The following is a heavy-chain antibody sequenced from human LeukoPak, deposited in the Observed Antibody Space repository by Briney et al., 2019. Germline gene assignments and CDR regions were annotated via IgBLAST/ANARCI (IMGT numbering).Heavy chain of an antibody. CDR2: FDPEDGET. J-gene: IGHJ4*02. CDR3: ATWGLTLGYCSGGSCYLDY. V-gene: IGHV1-24*01. D-gene: IGHD2-15*01. CDR1: GYTLTELS. Sequence: ASVKVSCKVSGYTLTELSMHWVRQAPGKGLEWMGGFDPEDGETIYAQKSQGRVTMTEDTSTDTAYMELSSLRSEDTAVYYCATWGLTLGYCSGGSCYLDYWGQGTLVTVSS.